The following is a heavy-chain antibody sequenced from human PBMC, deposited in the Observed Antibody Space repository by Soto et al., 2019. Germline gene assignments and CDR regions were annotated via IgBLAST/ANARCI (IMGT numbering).Heavy chain of an antibody. J-gene: IGHJ5*02. Sequence: SESLPLTCTVSGGSISSISFYSGWIRQPPGKGLEWIGSIYYSGSTYYNPSLKSRVTVSVDTSKNQFSLKLSSVTAADTAVYYCARHPSDFWFDPWGQGTLVTVSS. CDR2: IYYSGST. D-gene: IGHD2-21*02. CDR3: ARHPSDFWFDP. V-gene: IGHV4-39*01. CDR1: GGSISSISFY.